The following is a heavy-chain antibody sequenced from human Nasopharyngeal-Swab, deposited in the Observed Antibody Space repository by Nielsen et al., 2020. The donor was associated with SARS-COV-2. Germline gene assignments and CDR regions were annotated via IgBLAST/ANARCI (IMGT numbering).Heavy chain of an antibody. CDR2: IYYSRST. Sequence: SETLSLTCTVSGGSISSYYWSWIRQPPGKGLEWIGYIYYSRSTNYNPSLKSRVTISVDTSKNQFSLKLSSVTAADTAVYCCARDLDTAMVREYGMDVWGQGTTVTVSS. CDR3: ARDLDTAMVREYGMDV. J-gene: IGHJ6*02. D-gene: IGHD5-18*01. CDR1: GGSISSYY. V-gene: IGHV4-59*01.